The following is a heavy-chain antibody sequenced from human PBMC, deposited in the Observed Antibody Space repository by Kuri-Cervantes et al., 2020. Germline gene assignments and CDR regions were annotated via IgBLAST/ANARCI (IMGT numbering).Heavy chain of an antibody. J-gene: IGHJ4*02. CDR3: ARDRGIMITFGGVIAPTSEFDY. CDR2: IYYSGST. Sequence: SQTLSLTCAVYGGSFSGYYWSWIRQPPGKGLEWIGYIYYSGSTNYNPSLKSRVTISVDTSKNQFSLKLSSVTAADTAVYYCARDRGIMITFGGVIAPTSEFDYWGQGTLVTVSS. CDR1: GGSFSGYY. V-gene: IGHV4-59*01. D-gene: IGHD3-16*02.